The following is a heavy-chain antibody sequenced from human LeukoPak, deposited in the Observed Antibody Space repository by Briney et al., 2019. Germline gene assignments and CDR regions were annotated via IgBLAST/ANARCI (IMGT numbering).Heavy chain of an antibody. CDR2: IYYSGST. CDR1: GGSISSSSYY. CDR3: ARRHSSSWYGYFDY. D-gene: IGHD6-13*01. J-gene: IGHJ4*02. V-gene: IGHV4-39*01. Sequence: PSETLSLTCTVSGGSISSSSYYWGWIRQPPGKGLEWIGSIYYSGSTYYNPSLKSRDTISVDTSKNQFSLKLSSVTAADTAVYYCARRHSSSWYGYFDYWGQGTLVTVSS.